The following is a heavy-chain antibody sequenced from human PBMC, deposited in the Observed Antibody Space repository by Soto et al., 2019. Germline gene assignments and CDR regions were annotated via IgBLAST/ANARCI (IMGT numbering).Heavy chain of an antibody. CDR2: ISYDGINE. Sequence: QVQLVESGGSVVQPGRSLRLSCEASGFTFTSYAMHWVRQAPGKGLEWVAVISYDGINEYYADSVKGRFTISRDNSKNTLFLQMSRLRVEDTAVYYCARDRLRVGELSLIGYFDYCGQGALVTVSS. CDR1: GFTFTSYA. J-gene: IGHJ4*02. V-gene: IGHV3-30*15. D-gene: IGHD3-16*02. CDR3: ARDRLRVGELSLIGYFDY.